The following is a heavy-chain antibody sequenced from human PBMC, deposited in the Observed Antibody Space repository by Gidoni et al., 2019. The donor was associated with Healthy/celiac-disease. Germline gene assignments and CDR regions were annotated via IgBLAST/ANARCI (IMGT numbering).Heavy chain of an antibody. Sequence: QLQLVQSRAEVTKPGSSVKVSCKASGGTFSSYAISWVRQAPGQGLEWMGGIIPIFGTANYAQKFQGRVTITADESTSTAYMELSSLRSEDTAVYYCARCRHYCSSTSCSPYWYFDLWGRGTLVTVSS. CDR3: ARCRHYCSSTSCSPYWYFDL. CDR2: IIPIFGTA. V-gene: IGHV1-69*01. J-gene: IGHJ2*01. CDR1: GGTFSSYA. D-gene: IGHD2-2*01.